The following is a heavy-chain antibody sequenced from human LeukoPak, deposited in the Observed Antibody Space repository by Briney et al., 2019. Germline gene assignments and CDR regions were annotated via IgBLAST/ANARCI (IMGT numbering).Heavy chain of an antibody. CDR3: AKDILNPYCGGDCYSYGMDV. CDR2: ISGDGGST. J-gene: IGHJ6*02. D-gene: IGHD2-21*01. CDR1: GFTFDDYA. Sequence: GGSLRLSCAASGFTFDDYAMHWVRQAPGKGLEWVSLISGDGGSTYYADSVKGRLTISRDNSKNSLYLQMNSLRTEDTALYCCAKDILNPYCGGDCYSYGMDVWGQGTTVTVSS. V-gene: IGHV3-43*02.